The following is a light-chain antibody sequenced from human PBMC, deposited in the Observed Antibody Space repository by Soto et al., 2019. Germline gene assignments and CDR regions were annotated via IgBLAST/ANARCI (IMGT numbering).Light chain of an antibody. CDR1: SGDLGLYNY. J-gene: IGLJ2*01. CDR3: SSYAGSNTLI. CDR2: EVN. V-gene: IGLV2-8*01. Sequence: QSVLTQPPSASGSPGQSITISCAGTSGDLGLYNYVSWFQQHPGKAPKLIIFEVNKRPSGVPDRFSGSKSGNTASLTVSGLQADDEAQYYCSSYAGSNTLIFGGGTKLTV.